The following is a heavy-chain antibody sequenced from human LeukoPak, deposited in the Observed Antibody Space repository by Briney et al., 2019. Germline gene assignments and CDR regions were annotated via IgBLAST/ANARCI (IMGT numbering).Heavy chain of an antibody. J-gene: IGHJ4*02. CDR3: ARGHYYDRSGYPLYY. CDR1: GASISSGAYS. D-gene: IGHD3-22*01. Sequence: SETLSLTCAVSGASISSGAYSWSCIRQPPGKGLEWIGYIFHSGSTSYNPSLKSRVTISVDRSKNEFSLILNSVTAADTAVYYCARGHYYDRSGYPLYYWGQGTLVTVSS. CDR2: IFHSGST. V-gene: IGHV4-30-2*01.